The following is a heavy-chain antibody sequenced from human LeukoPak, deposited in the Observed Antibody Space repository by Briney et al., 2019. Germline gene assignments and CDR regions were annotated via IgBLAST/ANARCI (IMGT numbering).Heavy chain of an antibody. CDR2: INQGGGKT. D-gene: IGHD1/OR15-1a*01. Sequence: GGSLRLSCAASGFTISNNWMSWVRQAPGKGLEWVANINQGGGKTYYVDSVKGRFTISRDNAKDSLYLQMNSLRAEDTAVYYCARAAETGTVDYWGLGTLVTVSS. J-gene: IGHJ4*02. V-gene: IGHV3-7*01. CDR3: ARAAETGTVDY. CDR1: GFTISNNW.